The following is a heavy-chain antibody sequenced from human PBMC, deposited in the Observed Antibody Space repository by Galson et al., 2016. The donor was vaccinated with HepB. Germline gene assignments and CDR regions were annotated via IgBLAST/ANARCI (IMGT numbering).Heavy chain of an antibody. Sequence: SLRLSCAASGFTFSNYAMHWVRQAPGKGLQWVAVIWYDGRNKYYGDSVNGRFTISRDNSTNTLDLQMNSLRVEDTAMYYCARGCGGDCYWVDLWGRGTLVTVSS. V-gene: IGHV3-33*01. CDR1: GFTFSNYA. CDR3: ARGCGGDCYWVDL. J-gene: IGHJ2*01. D-gene: IGHD2-21*02. CDR2: IWYDGRNK.